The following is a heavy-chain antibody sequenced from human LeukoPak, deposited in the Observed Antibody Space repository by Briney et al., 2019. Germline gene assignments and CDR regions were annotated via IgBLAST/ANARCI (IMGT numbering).Heavy chain of an antibody. D-gene: IGHD2-15*01. CDR2: IYYSGIT. CDR3: ARQGLRIDPCDI. Sequence: PSETLSLXCTVSGGSISSSSYYWGWIRQPPGKGLEWIGSIYYSGITYYNPSLKSRVTISVDTSKNQFSLKLSSVTAADTAVYYCARQGLRIDPCDIWRQGTRVSVSS. V-gene: IGHV4-39*01. CDR1: GGSISSSSYY. J-gene: IGHJ3*02.